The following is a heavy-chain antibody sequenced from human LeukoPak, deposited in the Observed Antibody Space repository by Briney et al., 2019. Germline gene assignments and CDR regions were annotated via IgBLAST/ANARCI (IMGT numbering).Heavy chain of an antibody. V-gene: IGHV3-66*01. CDR1: GFTVSSNY. CDR2: IYSGGST. D-gene: IGHD1-7*01. Sequence: GGSLRLSCAASGFTVSSNYMSWVRQAPGKGLEWVSVIYSGGSTYYADSVKGRFTISRDNSKSTLYLQMNSLRAEDTAVYYCARETTEAFDIWGQGTMVTVSS. J-gene: IGHJ3*02. CDR3: ARETTEAFDI.